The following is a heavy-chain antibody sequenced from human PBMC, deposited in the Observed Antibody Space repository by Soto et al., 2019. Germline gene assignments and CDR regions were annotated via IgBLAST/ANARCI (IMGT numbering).Heavy chain of an antibody. CDR1: GYTFSRDG. D-gene: IGHD5-12*01. Sequence: LKLSWKAAGYTFSRDGISWGSKAPGQGLEWMGWISAYNGNTNYAQKLQGRVTMTTDTSTSTAYMELRSLRSDDTAVYYCAIGLSLASLGFDPWGQGTLVTVSS. CDR2: ISAYNGNT. V-gene: IGHV1-18*04. J-gene: IGHJ5*02. CDR3: AIGLSLASLGFDP.